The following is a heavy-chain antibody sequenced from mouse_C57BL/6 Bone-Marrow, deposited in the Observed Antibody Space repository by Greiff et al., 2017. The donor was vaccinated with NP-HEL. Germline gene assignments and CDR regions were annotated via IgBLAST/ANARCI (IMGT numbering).Heavy chain of an antibody. V-gene: IGHV1-81*01. J-gene: IGHJ2*01. CDR1: GYTFTSYG. Sequence: VQLQESGAELARPGASVKLSCKASGYTFTSYGISWVKQRTGQGLEWIGEIYPRSGNTYYNEKFKGKATLTADKSSSTAYMELRSLTSEDSAVYFCANYYGSKDYFDYWGQGTTLTVSS. CDR3: ANYYGSKDYFDY. CDR2: IYPRSGNT. D-gene: IGHD1-1*01.